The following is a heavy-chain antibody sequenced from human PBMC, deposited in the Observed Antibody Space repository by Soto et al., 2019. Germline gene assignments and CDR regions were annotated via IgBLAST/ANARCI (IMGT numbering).Heavy chain of an antibody. CDR2: FSPYNDYT. J-gene: IGHJ6*02. CDR1: GYTFIRYG. CDR3: ARGGYYDNSWGKLSHYGLDV. D-gene: IGHD3-16*01. V-gene: IGHV1-18*01. Sequence: QVQLAQSANEVKKPGASVRVSCKAAGYTFIRYGIAWGRRAPGQGLEGMGGFSPYNDYTVYAQKFQGRVSMTADTSTRTVYMNLRGLKSDDTAVYYCARGGYYDNSWGKLSHYGLDVWGQGTSVSVSS.